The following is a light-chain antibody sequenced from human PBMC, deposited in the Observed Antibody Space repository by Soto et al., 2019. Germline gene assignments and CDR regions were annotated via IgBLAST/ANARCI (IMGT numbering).Light chain of an antibody. CDR1: QSVSSIY. CDR3: QQYGSSLTWT. J-gene: IGKJ1*01. V-gene: IGKV3-20*01. Sequence: EIVLTQSPGTLSLSPGERATLSCRAIQSVSSIYLAWYQQKPGQAPRLLIYGASSRATGIPDRFSGSGSGTDFTLTISRLEPEDFAVYYCQQYGSSLTWTFGQGTKVDIK. CDR2: GAS.